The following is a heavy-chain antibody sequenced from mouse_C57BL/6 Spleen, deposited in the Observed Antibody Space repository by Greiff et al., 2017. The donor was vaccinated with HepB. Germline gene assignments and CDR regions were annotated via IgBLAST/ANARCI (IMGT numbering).Heavy chain of an antibody. CDR3: ARGDHGDYAMDY. CDR2: IDPSDSYT. Sequence: QVQLQQPGAELVKPGASVKLSCKASGYTFTSYWMQWVKQRPGQGLEWIGEIDPSDSYTNYNQKFKGKATLTVDTSSSTAYMQLSSLTSEDSAVYYCARGDHGDYAMDYWGQGTSVTVSS. V-gene: IGHV1-50*01. CDR1: GYTFTSYW. J-gene: IGHJ4*01.